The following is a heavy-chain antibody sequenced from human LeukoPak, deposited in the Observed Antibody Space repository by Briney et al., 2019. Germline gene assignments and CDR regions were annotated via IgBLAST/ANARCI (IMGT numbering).Heavy chain of an antibody. Sequence: GGSLRLSCAASGFPFGIYGMHWVRQAPGKGLEWVAYIQYDAGNIYHADSVKGRFTISRDNSKNTLYLQMNSLRVEDRAVYFCAKTAAGSSYYFDYWGQGTLVTVSS. CDR2: IQYDAGNI. V-gene: IGHV3-30*02. D-gene: IGHD6-13*01. J-gene: IGHJ4*02. CDR1: GFPFGIYG. CDR3: AKTAAGSSYYFDY.